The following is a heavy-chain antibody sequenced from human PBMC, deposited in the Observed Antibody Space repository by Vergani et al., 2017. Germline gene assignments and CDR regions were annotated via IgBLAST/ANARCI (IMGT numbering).Heavy chain of an antibody. CDR2: IYSGGST. D-gene: IGHD2-2*01. V-gene: IGHV3-53*04. Sequence: EVQLVESGGGLVQPGGSLRLSCAASGFTVSSNYMSWVRQAPGKGLEWVSVIYSGGSTYYADSVKGRFTISRHNSKNTLYLQMNSLRAEDTALYYCAKGDRFGTRVYFDYWGQGTLVTVSS. J-gene: IGHJ4*02. CDR3: AKGDRFGTRVYFDY. CDR1: GFTVSSNY.